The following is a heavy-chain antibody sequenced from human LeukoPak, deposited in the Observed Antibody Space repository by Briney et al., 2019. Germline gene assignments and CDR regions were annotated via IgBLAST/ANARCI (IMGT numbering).Heavy chain of an antibody. CDR1: GFTFSSYE. Sequence: GGSLRLSCAASGFTFSSYEMNWVRQAPGKGLEWVSSISSGGGAIYYADSVKDRFTISRDNAKNSLYLQMNSLRAEDTAVYYCARGSASSCWGQGTLVTVSS. V-gene: IGHV3-48*03. CDR3: ARGSASSC. CDR2: ISSGGGAI. D-gene: IGHD6-13*01. J-gene: IGHJ4*02.